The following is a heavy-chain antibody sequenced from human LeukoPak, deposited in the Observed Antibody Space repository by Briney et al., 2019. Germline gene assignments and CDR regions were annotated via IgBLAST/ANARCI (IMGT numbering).Heavy chain of an antibody. J-gene: IGHJ4*02. D-gene: IGHD5-18*01. CDR1: GYSFTSYW. Sequence: GESLKISCKVSGYSFTSYWIGWVRQMPGKGLEWMGIIYPGDSDTRYSPSFQGQVTISADKSISTAYLQWSSLKASDTAMYYCARQRPDNTASFDYWGQGTLVTVSS. CDR2: IYPGDSDT. CDR3: ARQRPDNTASFDY. V-gene: IGHV5-51*01.